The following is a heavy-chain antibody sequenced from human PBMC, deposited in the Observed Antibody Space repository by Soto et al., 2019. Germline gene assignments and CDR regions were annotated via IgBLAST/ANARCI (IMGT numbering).Heavy chain of an antibody. V-gene: IGHV3-74*01. Sequence: GGSLILSCAASGCTFSSYWMHWVRQAPGKGLVWVSRINSDGSSTSYADSVKGRFTISRDNAKNTLYLQMNSLRAEDTAVYYCATGMGLSAAGGLWGRGTLVTVSS. CDR3: ATGMGLSAAGGL. CDR1: GCTFSSYW. J-gene: IGHJ2*01. CDR2: INSDGSST. D-gene: IGHD6-13*01.